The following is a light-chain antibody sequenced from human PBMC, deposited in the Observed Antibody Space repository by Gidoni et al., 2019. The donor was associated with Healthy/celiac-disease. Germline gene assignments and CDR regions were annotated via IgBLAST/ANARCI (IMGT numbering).Light chain of an antibody. V-gene: IGKV3-20*01. CDR3: QQYDSSPPFT. CDR1: QSAGSSY. J-gene: IGKJ3*01. CDR2: GAS. Sequence: EIAFTQSPGTPSLSPGERATLTCRANQSAGSSYLAWYQQKPAQAARLLIYGASSRATGIPDRFSGSGSGRDFTLTISRLEPEDFTVYYCQQYDSSPPFTFGPGTKVEIK.